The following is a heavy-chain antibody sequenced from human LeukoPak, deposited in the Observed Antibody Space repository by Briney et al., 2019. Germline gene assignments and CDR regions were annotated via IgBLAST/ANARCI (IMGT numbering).Heavy chain of an antibody. Sequence: GGSLRLSCAASGFAFSTHGMHWVRQAPGKGLEWVAFIRYDGNDQDYADSVKGRFTISRDNSKNTLYLQMINLRPEDAAVYYCAEKRYSGSDFRWSYYYYMDVWGQGTTVTVSS. J-gene: IGHJ6*03. D-gene: IGHD5-12*01. V-gene: IGHV3-30*02. CDR2: IRYDGNDQ. CDR1: GFAFSTHG. CDR3: AEKRYSGSDFRWSYYYYMDV.